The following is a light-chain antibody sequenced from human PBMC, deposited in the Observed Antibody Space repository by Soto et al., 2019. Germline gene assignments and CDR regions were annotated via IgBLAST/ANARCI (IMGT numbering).Light chain of an antibody. J-gene: IGLJ1*01. CDR1: SSNIGAGYD. V-gene: IGLV1-40*01. Sequence: QSVLTQPPSVSGAPGQRVTISCTGSSSNIGAGYDVHWYQQLPGTAPKLLMYGNSNRPSGVPDRFSGSKSGTSASLAITGLQAEDEADYYCQSYDSSLSVFGTGTKVTVL. CDR2: GNS. CDR3: QSYDSSLSV.